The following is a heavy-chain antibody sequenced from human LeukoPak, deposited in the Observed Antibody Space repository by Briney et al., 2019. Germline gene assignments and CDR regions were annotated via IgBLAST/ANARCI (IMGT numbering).Heavy chain of an antibody. D-gene: IGHD3-10*01. Sequence: GGSLRLSCAASGFTFSSYGMHWVRQAPGKGLEWVAAISYDGSNTYYADSVKGRFTISRDKSKNTLYLQMNSLRAEDTAVYYCANPPMGGYYYGMDVWGQGTTVTVSS. J-gene: IGHJ6*02. CDR1: GFTFSSYG. CDR2: ISYDGSNT. V-gene: IGHV3-30*18. CDR3: ANPPMGGYYYGMDV.